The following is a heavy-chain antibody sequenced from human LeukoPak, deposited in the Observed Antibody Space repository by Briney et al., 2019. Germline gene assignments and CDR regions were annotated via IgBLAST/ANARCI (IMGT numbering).Heavy chain of an antibody. CDR3: ARSPYDFWSGYYYSDY. Sequence: SETLSLTCTVSGYSISSGYYWGWIRQPPGEGLEWIGSIYHSGSTYYNPSLKSRVTISVDTSKNQFSLKLSSVTAADTAVYYCARSPYDFWSGYYYSDYWGQGTLVTVSS. CDR1: GYSISSGYY. D-gene: IGHD3-3*01. J-gene: IGHJ4*02. CDR2: IYHSGST. V-gene: IGHV4-38-2*02.